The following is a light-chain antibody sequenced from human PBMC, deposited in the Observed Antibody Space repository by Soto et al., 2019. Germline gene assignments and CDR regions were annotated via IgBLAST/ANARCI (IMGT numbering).Light chain of an antibody. J-gene: IGKJ5*01. CDR2: DAS. Sequence: EIVLTQSPATLSLSPGERATLSCRASQSISDYLAWYQQKPGQAPRLLIYDASNRATGMPARFSGSGSGTDFTLTISSLEPEDFAVYYCQQRSKWPPITFGQGTRLEIK. CDR1: QSISDY. V-gene: IGKV3-11*01. CDR3: QQRSKWPPIT.